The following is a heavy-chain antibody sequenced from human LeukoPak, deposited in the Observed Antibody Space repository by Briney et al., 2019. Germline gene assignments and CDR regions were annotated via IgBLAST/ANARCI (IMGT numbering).Heavy chain of an antibody. J-gene: IGHJ4*02. CDR2: ISSSSSYI. V-gene: IGHV3-21*04. CDR3: AKDHRYCRGGTCHSGFDY. Sequence: GGSLRLSCAASGFTFSSYSMNWVRQAPGKGLEWVSSISSSSSYIYYADSVKGRFTISSDISKNTVYLQMNSLRAEDTAVYYCAKDHRYCRGGTCHSGFDYWGQGTLVTVSS. D-gene: IGHD2-15*01. CDR1: GFTFSSYS.